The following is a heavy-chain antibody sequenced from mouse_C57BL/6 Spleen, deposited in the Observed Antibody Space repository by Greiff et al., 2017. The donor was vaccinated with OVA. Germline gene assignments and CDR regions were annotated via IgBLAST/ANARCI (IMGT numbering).Heavy chain of an antibody. D-gene: IGHD2-10*02. CDR1: GYTFTDYE. CDR3: TRAGYVNPFAY. CDR2: IDPETGGT. J-gene: IGHJ3*01. Sequence: QVQLQQSGAELVRPGASVTLSCKASGYTFTDYEMHWVKQTPVHGLEWIGAIDPETGGTAYNQKFKGKAILTADKSSSTAYMELRSLTSEDSAVYYCTRAGYVNPFAYWGQGTLVTVSA. V-gene: IGHV1-15*01.